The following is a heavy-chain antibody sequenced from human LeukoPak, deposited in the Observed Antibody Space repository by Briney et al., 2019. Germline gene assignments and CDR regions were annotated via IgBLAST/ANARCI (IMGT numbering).Heavy chain of an antibody. CDR2: IIPIFGTA. CDR1: GGTFSNYA. J-gene: IGHJ3*02. Sequence: GASVKVSCKASGGTFSNYAISWVRQAPGQGLEWMGGIIPIFGTANYAQKFRGRVTITADKSTRTAYMELSSLRSDDTAVYYCARGSGSLRAFDIWGQGTMVTVSS. D-gene: IGHD3-10*01. CDR3: ARGSGSLRAFDI. V-gene: IGHV1-69*06.